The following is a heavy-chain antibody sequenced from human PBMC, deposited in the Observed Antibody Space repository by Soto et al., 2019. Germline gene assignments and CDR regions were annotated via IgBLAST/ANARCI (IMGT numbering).Heavy chain of an antibody. V-gene: IGHV1-8*01. D-gene: IGHD2-21*01. J-gene: IGHJ5*01. Sequence: QVQLVQSGAEVKTPGASVKVSCKASGYTFATDDINWVRQAPGQGLEWMGWMNPNSDNTGYAQKFQGRLTMTRDTALSVAHMELSSLRNEDTAVYYCARSDGYNFNWLDSWGQGTLVTVSA. CDR1: GYTFATDD. CDR3: ARSDGYNFNWLDS. CDR2: MNPNSDNT.